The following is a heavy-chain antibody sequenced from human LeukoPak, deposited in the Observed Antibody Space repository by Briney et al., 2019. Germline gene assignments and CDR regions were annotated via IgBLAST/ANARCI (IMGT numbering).Heavy chain of an antibody. Sequence: GGSLRLSCAASGFTFSTYWMSWVRQAPGKGLEWVSSISSSSSYIYYADSVKGRFTISRDNAKNSLYLQMNSLRVEDTAVYYCARELIMVDWGQGTLVTVSS. V-gene: IGHV3-21*01. CDR2: ISSSSSYI. CDR3: ARELIMVD. J-gene: IGHJ4*02. D-gene: IGHD3-10*01. CDR1: GFTFSTYW.